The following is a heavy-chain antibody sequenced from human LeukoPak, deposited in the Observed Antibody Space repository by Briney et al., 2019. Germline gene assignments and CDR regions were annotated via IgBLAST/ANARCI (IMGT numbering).Heavy chain of an antibody. J-gene: IGHJ6*03. CDR2: ISAHNGNT. CDR1: GYTFTSYG. V-gene: IGHV1-18*01. D-gene: IGHD4-17*01. Sequence: ASVKVSCKASGYTFTSYGISWVRQAPGQGLEWMGWISAHNGNTNYAQKLQGRDTMTTDTSTSTAYMELRSLRSDDTAVYYCARDLPTVTTFYYYYYMDVWGKGTTVTVSS. CDR3: ARDLPTVTTFYYYYYMDV.